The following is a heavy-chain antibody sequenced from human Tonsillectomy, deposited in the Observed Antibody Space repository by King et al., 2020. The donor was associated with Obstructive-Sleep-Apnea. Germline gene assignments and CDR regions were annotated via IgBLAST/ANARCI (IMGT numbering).Heavy chain of an antibody. D-gene: IGHD5-18*01. Sequence: VQLVESGGGVVQPGRSLRLSCAASGFTFNNYGMHWVRQAPGKGLEWVAIISYDGSNEDYADSVKGRFTISRDNTKNTLYLQMNSLRAEDTAVYYCAKGLQEWIQLWTTTNTPAWGQGTLVTVSS. CDR2: ISYDGSNE. CDR1: GFTFNNYG. J-gene: IGHJ5*02. CDR3: AKGLQEWIQLWTTTNTPA. V-gene: IGHV3-30*18.